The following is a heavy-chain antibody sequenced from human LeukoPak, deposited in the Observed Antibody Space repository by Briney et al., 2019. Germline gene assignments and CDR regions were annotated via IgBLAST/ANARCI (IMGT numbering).Heavy chain of an antibody. J-gene: IGHJ4*02. CDR1: GFTFSSYG. V-gene: IGHV3-30*18. CDR3: AKGKDYYLDY. D-gene: IGHD3-10*01. CDR2: ISYDGSNK. Sequence: GGSLRLSCAASGFTFSSYGMHWVRQAPGKGLEWVAVISYDGSNKYYADSVKGRFTISRDNSKNTLYLQMNSLRAEDTAVYYCAKGKDYYLDYWGQGTLVTVSS.